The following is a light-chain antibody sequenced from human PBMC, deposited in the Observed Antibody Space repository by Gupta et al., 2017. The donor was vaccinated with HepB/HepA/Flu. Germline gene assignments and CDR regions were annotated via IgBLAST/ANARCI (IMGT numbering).Light chain of an antibody. V-gene: IGLV3-1*01. CDR1: KLGDKY. J-gene: IGLJ2*01. CDR2: QDS. CDR3: QAWDSSTVV. Sequence: SYSLTQPPSVSVSPGQTASITCSGDKLGDKYACWYQQKPGQSLVLVIYQDSKRPSGIPERFSGSNSGNTATLTIGGTQAMDEADYYCQAWDSSTVVFGGGTKLT.